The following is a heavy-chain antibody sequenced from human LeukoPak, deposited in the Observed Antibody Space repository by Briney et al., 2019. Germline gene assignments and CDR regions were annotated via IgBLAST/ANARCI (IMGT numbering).Heavy chain of an antibody. Sequence: SETLSLTCTVSGGSISSYYWSWIRQPPGKGLEWIGYIYYSGSTNYNPSLKSRVTISVDTSKNQFSLKLSSVTAADTAVYYCARRAAAAGHHFDFWGQGTLVTVS. D-gene: IGHD6-13*01. J-gene: IGHJ4*02. V-gene: IGHV4-59*08. CDR2: IYYSGST. CDR3: ARRAAAAGHHFDF. CDR1: GGSISSYY.